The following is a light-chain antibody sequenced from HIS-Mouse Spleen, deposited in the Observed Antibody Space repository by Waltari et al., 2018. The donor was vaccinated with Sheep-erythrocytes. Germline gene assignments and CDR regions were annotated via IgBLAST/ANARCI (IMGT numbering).Light chain of an antibody. V-gene: IGLV1-51*01. J-gene: IGLJ3*02. CDR3: GTWDSSLSAGRV. Sequence: QSVLTQPPSVSAAPGQKVPISCSGSSSNLCNNYVPWYHQLPGTAPKLLIHDNNKRPSGIPDRFSGSKSGTSATLGITGLQTGDEADYYCGTWDSSLSAGRVFGGGTKLTVL. CDR1: SSNLCNNY. CDR2: DNN.